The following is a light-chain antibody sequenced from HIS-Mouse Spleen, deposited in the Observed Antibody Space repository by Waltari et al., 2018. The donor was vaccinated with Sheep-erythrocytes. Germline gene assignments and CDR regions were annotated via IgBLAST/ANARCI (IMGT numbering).Light chain of an antibody. J-gene: IGKJ3*01. CDR2: AAS. CDR1: QSISSY. V-gene: IGKV1-39*01. CDR3: QQSYSTPQFT. Sequence: DIQMTQSPSSLSASVGDRVTITCRASQSISSYLNLYQQKPGKAPKLLIYAASSLQSGVPSRFSGSGSGTDFTLNISSLQPEDFATYYCQQSYSTPQFTFGPGTKVDIK.